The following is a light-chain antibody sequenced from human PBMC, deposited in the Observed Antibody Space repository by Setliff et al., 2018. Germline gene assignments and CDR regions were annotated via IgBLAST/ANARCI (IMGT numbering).Light chain of an antibody. J-gene: IGLJ1*01. CDR3: SSYAGSYIYV. CDR2: EVS. CDR1: SSDVGGYDY. Sequence: QSALTQPPSVSGSPGQSVTISCTGTSSDVGGYDYVSWYQHHPGKAPKLMIYEVSKRPSGVPDRFSGSKFGSTASLTVSGLQAEDEADYYRSSYAGSYIYVFGSGTKVTV. V-gene: IGLV2-8*01.